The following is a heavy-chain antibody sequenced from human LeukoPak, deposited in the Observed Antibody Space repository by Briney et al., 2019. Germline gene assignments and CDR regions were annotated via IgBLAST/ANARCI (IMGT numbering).Heavy chain of an antibody. CDR2: ISYDGSNK. CDR1: GFTFSSYA. D-gene: IGHD3-9*01. CDR3: ARDFSTYYDIYGDSCFDY. V-gene: IGHV3-30*04. J-gene: IGHJ4*02. Sequence: GGSLRLSCAASGFTFSSYAMHWVRQAPGKGLEWVALISYDGSNKYYADSVKARFIISGDNSKNTVYLQMNSLRAEDTAVYYCARDFSTYYDIYGDSCFDYWGQGILVTVSS.